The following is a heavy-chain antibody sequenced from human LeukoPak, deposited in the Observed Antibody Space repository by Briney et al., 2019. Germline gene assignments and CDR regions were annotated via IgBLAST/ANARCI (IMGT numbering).Heavy chain of an antibody. D-gene: IGHD1-1*01. CDR1: GFSISLGYY. V-gene: IGHV4-38-2*02. CDR2: IHPSGTT. CDR3: ATERERRITD. Sequence: PSETLSLTCDVSGFSISLGYYWVWIRQPAGQGLEWIGSIHPSGTTFYNSSLNSRITMTIDAPKNQFSLRLSLVTAVDTAVYFCATERERRITDWDQGTLVTVSS. J-gene: IGHJ4*02.